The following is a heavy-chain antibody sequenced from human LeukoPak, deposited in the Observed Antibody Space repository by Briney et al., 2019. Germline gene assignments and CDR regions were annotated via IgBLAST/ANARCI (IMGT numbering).Heavy chain of an antibody. Sequence: GGSLRLSCAASGFTFSSYWRHWVRQTPGKGLMWVSRINTDGSSTSYADSVKGRFTISRDNAKNTLYLQMNSLRAEDTAVYYCARGVVVVAANLNWFDPWGQGTLVTVSS. D-gene: IGHD2-15*01. CDR1: GFTFSSYW. CDR2: INTDGSST. J-gene: IGHJ5*02. CDR3: ARGVVVVAANLNWFDP. V-gene: IGHV3-74*01.